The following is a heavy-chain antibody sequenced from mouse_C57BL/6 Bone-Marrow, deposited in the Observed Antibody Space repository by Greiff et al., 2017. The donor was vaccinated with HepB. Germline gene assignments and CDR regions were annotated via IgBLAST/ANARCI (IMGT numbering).Heavy chain of an antibody. CDR1: GYTFTSYW. V-gene: IGHV1-61*01. CDR3: AREGFAY. J-gene: IGHJ3*01. Sequence: VQLQQPGAELVRPGSSVKLSCKASGYTFTSYWMDWVKQRPGQGLEWIGNIYPSDSETHYNQKFKDKATLIVNKSSSTAYMQLSSLTSEDSAFYSCAREGFAYWGQGTLVTVSA. CDR2: IYPSDSET.